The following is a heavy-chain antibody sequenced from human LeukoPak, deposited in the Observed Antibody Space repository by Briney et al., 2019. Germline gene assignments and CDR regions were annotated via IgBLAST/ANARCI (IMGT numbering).Heavy chain of an antibody. CDR3: ARAHGTTPSYYYYYYYMDV. CDR1: GYTFTSYY. D-gene: IGHD1-1*01. CDR2: INPSGGST. V-gene: IGHV1-46*01. Sequence: GASVKVSCKASGYTFTSYYMHWVRQAPGQGLEWMGIINPSGGSTSYAQKFQGRVTMTRDTSTSTVYMELSSLRSEDTAVYYCARAHGTTPSYYYYYYYMDVWGKGTTVTVSS. J-gene: IGHJ6*03.